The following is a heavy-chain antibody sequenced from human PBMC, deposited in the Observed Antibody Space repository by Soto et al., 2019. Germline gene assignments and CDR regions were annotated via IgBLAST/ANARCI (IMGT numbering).Heavy chain of an antibody. D-gene: IGHD2-21*01. CDR2: ISSSTTYI. V-gene: IGHV3-21*01. Sequence: LSLSCAASGFTFSYYSMTWVRQSPGRGLEWVSSISSSTTYISYADSVRGRFTISRDNAKNSLYLQMSSLRADDTAVYYCARDPVGVDSTFFFDSWGQGTLVTVSS. CDR3: ARDPVGVDSTFFFDS. J-gene: IGHJ4*02. CDR1: GFTFSYYS.